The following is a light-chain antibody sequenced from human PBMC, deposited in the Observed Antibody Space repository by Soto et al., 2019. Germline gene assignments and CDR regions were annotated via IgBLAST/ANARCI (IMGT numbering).Light chain of an antibody. Sequence: EIVLTQSPGTLSVSPGERATLSCRASQSVSSKLAWYQQKPGQAPRLLFYGASTGATGFPARFSGSGSETEFFLSISSLQSEDFAVYYCQQYNNWPGTFGQGTKV. CDR3: QQYNNWPGT. V-gene: IGKV3-15*01. J-gene: IGKJ1*01. CDR2: GAS. CDR1: QSVSSK.